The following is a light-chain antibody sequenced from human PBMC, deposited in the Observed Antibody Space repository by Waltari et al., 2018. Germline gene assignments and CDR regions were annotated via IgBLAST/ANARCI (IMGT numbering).Light chain of an antibody. V-gene: IGKV1-39*01. Sequence: IQMTQSPSSLSASVGDRVTITCRASQSIGTYLNWYQHTPGRAPELLIYAASTLQGGVPSRFSGSGSETHFTLAISSLQREDFATYYCQQSYTTPRTFGQGTKVEIK. CDR2: AAS. CDR3: QQSYTTPRT. CDR1: QSIGTY. J-gene: IGKJ1*01.